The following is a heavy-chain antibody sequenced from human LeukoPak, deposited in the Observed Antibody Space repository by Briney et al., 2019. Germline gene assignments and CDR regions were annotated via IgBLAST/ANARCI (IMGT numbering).Heavy chain of an antibody. CDR2: ISGSGGST. D-gene: IGHD3-10*01. CDR3: ARDGLLWFGELYAFDI. Sequence: GGSLRLSCAASGFTFSSYAMSWVRQAPGKGLEWVSAISGSGGSTYYADSVKGRFTISRDNSKNTLYLQMNSLRAEDTAVYYCARDGLLWFGELYAFDIWGQGTMVTVSS. V-gene: IGHV3-23*01. CDR1: GFTFSSYA. J-gene: IGHJ3*02.